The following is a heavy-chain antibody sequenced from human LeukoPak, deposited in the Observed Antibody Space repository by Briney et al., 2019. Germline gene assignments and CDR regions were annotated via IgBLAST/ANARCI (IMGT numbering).Heavy chain of an antibody. CDR3: ARDLYYYDSSGDYRGLDY. V-gene: IGHV3-7*01. CDR2: MKHDGSEK. CDR1: GFTFSFYR. J-gene: IGHJ4*02. D-gene: IGHD3-22*01. Sequence: GGSLRLSCAASGFTFSFYRMSWVRQAPGKGLEWVANMKHDGSEKNYVDSVKGRFTSSRDNAEHSLYLQMNSLRVEDTDVYYCARDLYYYDSSGDYRGLDYWGRGTLVTVSS.